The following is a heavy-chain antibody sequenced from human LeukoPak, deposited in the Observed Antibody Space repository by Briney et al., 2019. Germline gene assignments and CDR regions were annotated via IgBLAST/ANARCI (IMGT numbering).Heavy chain of an antibody. CDR1: SGSLNNHY. V-gene: IGHV4-59*11. Sequence: SETLSLTCIVSSGSLNNHYWSWVRQPPGKGLEGIGYIYNSWNTNYNPSLQSRVTISMDASRKQFSLNLTSVTAADTAVYYCARDQIGYALDYWGQGTLVTVSS. CDR3: ARDQIGYALDY. D-gene: IGHD2-2*01. J-gene: IGHJ4*02. CDR2: IYNSWNT.